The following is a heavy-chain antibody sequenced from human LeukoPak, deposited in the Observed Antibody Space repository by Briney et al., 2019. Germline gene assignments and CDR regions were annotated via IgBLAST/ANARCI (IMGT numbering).Heavy chain of an antibody. CDR3: ARSVNWGSPHYWYFNL. CDR1: GFTVSSNY. D-gene: IGHD7-27*01. CDR2: IYSGGST. V-gene: IGHV3-53*01. Sequence: PGGSLRLSCAASGFTVSSNYMSWVRQAPGKGLEWVSVIYSGGSTYYADSVKGRFTISRDNSKNTLYLQMNSLRAEDTAVYYCARSVNWGSPHYWYFNLWGRGTLVAVSS. J-gene: IGHJ2*01.